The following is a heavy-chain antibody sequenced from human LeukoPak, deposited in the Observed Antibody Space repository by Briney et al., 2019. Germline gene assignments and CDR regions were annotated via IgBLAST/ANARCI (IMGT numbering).Heavy chain of an antibody. Sequence: GGSLRLSCAASGFTFSSYSMNWVRQAPGKGLEWVSALSGSGANTYYVDSVKGRFTISRDNSKNTLYLQMNSLRAEDTAVYYRAKADSSGYLGRDYYYYGMDVWGQGTTVTVSS. J-gene: IGHJ6*02. CDR3: AKADSSGYLGRDYYYYGMDV. V-gene: IGHV3-23*01. CDR1: GFTFSSYS. D-gene: IGHD3-22*01. CDR2: LSGSGANT.